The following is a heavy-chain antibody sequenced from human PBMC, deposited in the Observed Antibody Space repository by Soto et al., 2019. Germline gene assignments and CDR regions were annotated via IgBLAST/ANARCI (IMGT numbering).Heavy chain of an antibody. D-gene: IGHD5-12*01. CDR1: GFTFSSYA. CDR3: GKRTVATISYYFDY. Sequence: EVQLLESGGGLVQPGGSLRLSCAASGFTFSSYAMSWVRQAPGKGLEWVSAISGSGGSTYYADSVKGRFTISRDNSKNTLCLQMNTRRAEDTPVYYCGKRTVATISYYFDYWGQGSLVTVSS. V-gene: IGHV3-23*01. J-gene: IGHJ4*02. CDR2: ISGSGGST.